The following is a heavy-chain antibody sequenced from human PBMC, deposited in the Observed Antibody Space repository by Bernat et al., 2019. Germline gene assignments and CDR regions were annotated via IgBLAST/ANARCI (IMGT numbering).Heavy chain of an antibody. J-gene: IGHJ3*02. V-gene: IGHV2-70*15. Sequence: QVTLRESGPALVKPTQTLTLTCTFSGFSLSTSGMYVSWIRQPPGKALEWLARIDWDDDKYYTSSLKTRLTISKDTTKNQVVLTMTNMDPVDTATYYCARLNTVTPHDALDIWGQGTMVTVSS. D-gene: IGHD4-17*01. CDR2: IDWDDDK. CDR1: GFSLSTSGMY. CDR3: ARLNTVTPHDALDI.